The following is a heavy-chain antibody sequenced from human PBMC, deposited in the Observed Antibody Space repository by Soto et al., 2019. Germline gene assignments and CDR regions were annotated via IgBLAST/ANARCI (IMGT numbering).Heavy chain of an antibody. D-gene: IGHD2-2*02. Sequence: GGSLRLSYTASGFTFSSYAMSWVRQARGRGPESGWASSSSSSTIYYADSVKGRFTISRDNAENSLYLQMNSLRDEDTAVYYCARAESRIVVVPAAIDYYYYGMDVWGQAITVTVSS. J-gene: IGHJ6*02. V-gene: IGHV3-48*02. CDR1: GFTFSSYA. CDR3: ARAESRIVVVPAAIDYYYYGMDV. CDR2: SSSSSSTI.